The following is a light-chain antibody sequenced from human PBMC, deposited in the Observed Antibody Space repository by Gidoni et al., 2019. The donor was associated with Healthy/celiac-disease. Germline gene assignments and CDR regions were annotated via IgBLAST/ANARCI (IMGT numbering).Light chain of an antibody. Sequence: QSALTQPASVSGSPGQSITISCTGTSSDVGGYNYVSWYQQHPGKAPKLMIYEVSNRPSGVSNRFSGSKSGNTASLTISGLQAEDEADYYCSSYTSSNTLGDVVFGGGTKLTVL. CDR2: EVS. CDR3: SSYTSSNTLGDVV. CDR1: SSDVGGYNY. V-gene: IGLV2-14*01. J-gene: IGLJ2*01.